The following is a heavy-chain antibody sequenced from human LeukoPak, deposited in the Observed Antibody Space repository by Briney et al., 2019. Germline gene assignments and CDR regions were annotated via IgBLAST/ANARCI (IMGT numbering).Heavy chain of an antibody. V-gene: IGHV4-59*01. J-gene: IGHJ4*02. CDR3: ASLYYDFWSGSYYFDY. D-gene: IGHD3-3*01. CDR1: GGSTSGYY. Sequence: SETLSLTCTVSGGSTSGYYWSWIRQPPGKGLEWIGYIYYSGSTNYNPSHKSRVTIPVDTSKNQFSLKLSSVTAADTAVYYCASLYYDFWSGSYYFDYWGQGTLVTVSS. CDR2: IYYSGST.